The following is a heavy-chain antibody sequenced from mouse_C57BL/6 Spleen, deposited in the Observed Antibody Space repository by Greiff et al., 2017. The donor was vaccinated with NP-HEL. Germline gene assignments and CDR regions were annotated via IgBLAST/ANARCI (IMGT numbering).Heavy chain of an antibody. Sequence: VHVKQSGPVLVKPGASVKMSCKASGYTFTDYYMNWVKQSHGKSLEWIGVINPYNGGTSYNQKFKGKATLTVDKSSSTAYMELNSLTSEDSAVYYCARPTTVVARAMDYWGQGTSVTVSS. J-gene: IGHJ4*01. CDR3: ARPTTVVARAMDY. V-gene: IGHV1-19*01. D-gene: IGHD1-1*01. CDR1: GYTFTDYY. CDR2: INPYNGGT.